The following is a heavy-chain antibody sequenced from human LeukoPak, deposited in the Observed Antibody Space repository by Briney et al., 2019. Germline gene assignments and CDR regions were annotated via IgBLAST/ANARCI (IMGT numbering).Heavy chain of an antibody. CDR3: ARGNRDGYNLSYFDY. V-gene: IGHV4-39*07. CDR2: IYYSGST. J-gene: IGHJ4*02. CDR1: GGSISTSSDY. D-gene: IGHD5-24*01. Sequence: SETLSLTCTVSGGSISTSSDYWGWIRQPPGKGLEWIGSIYYSGSTYYNPSLKSRLTISVDTSKNQFSLKLSSVTAADTAVYYCARGNRDGYNLSYFDYWGQGTLVTVSS.